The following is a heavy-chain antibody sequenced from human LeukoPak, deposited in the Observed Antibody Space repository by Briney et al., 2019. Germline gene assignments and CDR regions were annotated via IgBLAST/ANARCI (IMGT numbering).Heavy chain of an antibody. V-gene: IGHV4-39*02. D-gene: IGHD2-15*01. CDR2: IYYSGST. CDR1: GGSIGSSSYY. J-gene: IGHJ3*02. Sequence: SETLSLTCTVSGGSIGSSSYYWGWIRQPPGKGLEWIGYIYYSGSTYFNPSLKSRATKSVDTSKNQFSLKLSAVTAADTAVYYCARGRMNIVVVVAANAFDIWGQGTMVTVSS. CDR3: ARGRMNIVVVVAANAFDI.